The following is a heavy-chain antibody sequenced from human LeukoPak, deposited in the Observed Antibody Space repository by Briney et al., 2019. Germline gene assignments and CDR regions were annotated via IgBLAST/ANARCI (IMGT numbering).Heavy chain of an antibody. CDR2: IYYSGST. D-gene: IGHD5-12*01. CDR1: GGSISSSSYY. CDR3: ARLSRGYDYFSFDY. J-gene: IGHJ4*02. Sequence: TPSETLSLTCTVSGGSISSSSYYWGWIRQPPGKGLEWIGSIYYSGSTYYNPSLKSRATISVDTSKNQFSLKLSSVTAADTAVYYCARLSRGYDYFSFDYWGQGTLVTVSS. V-gene: IGHV4-39*01.